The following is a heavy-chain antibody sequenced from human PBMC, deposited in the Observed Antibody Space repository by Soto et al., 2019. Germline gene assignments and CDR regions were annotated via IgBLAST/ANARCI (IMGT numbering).Heavy chain of an antibody. CDR2: ISAYIGDT. Sequence: GASVKVSCKTSGYIFSSYGISWVRQAPGQGLEWMGWISAYIGDTKYAQTLQGRVTMTTDTSTKTAYMELRSLRFDDAAVYYCARVAVAGTSPRPHGFDSWGQGTLVTVSS. J-gene: IGHJ5*01. D-gene: IGHD6-19*01. CDR3: ARVAVAGTSPRPHGFDS. CDR1: GYIFSSYG. V-gene: IGHV1-18*01.